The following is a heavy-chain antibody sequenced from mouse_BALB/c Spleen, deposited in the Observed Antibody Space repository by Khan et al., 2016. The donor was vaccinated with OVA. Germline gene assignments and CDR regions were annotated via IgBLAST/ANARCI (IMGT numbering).Heavy chain of an antibody. Sequence: QLEESGPGLVKPSQSLSLTCTVTGYSITSEFAWNWIRQFPGNKLEWMGYISYSGNTRYNPSLNSLISITRDTSRNQFFLQLNSVTTEDTATYYGARKDYYDYDPFPDWGQGTLVTVSA. CDR3: ARKDYYDYDPFPD. D-gene: IGHD2-4*01. J-gene: IGHJ3*01. CDR2: ISYSGNT. V-gene: IGHV3-2*02. CDR1: GYSITSEFA.